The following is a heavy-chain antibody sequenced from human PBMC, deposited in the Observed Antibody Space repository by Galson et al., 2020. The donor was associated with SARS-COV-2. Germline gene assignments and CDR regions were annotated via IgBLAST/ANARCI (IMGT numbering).Heavy chain of an antibody. Sequence: GGSLRLSCAASGFTFDDYAMHWVRQAPGKGLEWVSGISWNSGSIGYADSVKGRFTISRDNAKNSLYLQMNSLRAEDTALYYCAKGISGLLYFGDYFDYWGQGTLVTVSS. D-gene: IGHD2-2*02. CDR2: ISWNSGSI. J-gene: IGHJ4*02. CDR3: AKGISGLLYFGDYFDY. V-gene: IGHV3-9*01. CDR1: GFTFDDYA.